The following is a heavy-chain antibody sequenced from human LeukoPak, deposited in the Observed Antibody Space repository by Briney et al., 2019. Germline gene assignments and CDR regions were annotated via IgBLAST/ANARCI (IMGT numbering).Heavy chain of an antibody. V-gene: IGHV4-39*01. D-gene: IGHD3-22*01. CDR1: GGSISSSSDY. J-gene: IGHJ4*02. Sequence: PSETLSLSCTVSGGSISSSSDYWGWIRQPPGKGLERIGIIYYSGSTYYNPSLKSRVAISVDMSKNQFSLKLNSLTAADTAVYYCARYSGGYYSGPVDYWGQGTLVTVSS. CDR3: ARYSGGYYSGPVDY. CDR2: IYYSGST.